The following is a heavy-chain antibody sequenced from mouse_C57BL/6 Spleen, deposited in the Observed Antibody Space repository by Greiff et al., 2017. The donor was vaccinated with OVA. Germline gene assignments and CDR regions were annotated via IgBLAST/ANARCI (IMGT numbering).Heavy chain of an antibody. CDR1: GYAFSSSW. CDR2: IYPGDGDT. D-gene: IGHD4-1*01. Sequence: QVQLQQSGPELVKPGASVKISCKASGYAFSSSWMNWVKQRPGKGLEWIGRIYPGDGDTNYNGKFKGKATLTADKSSSTAYMQLSSLTSEDSAVYFCARGRELGGAMDYWGQGTSVTVSS. V-gene: IGHV1-82*01. J-gene: IGHJ4*01. CDR3: ARGRELGGAMDY.